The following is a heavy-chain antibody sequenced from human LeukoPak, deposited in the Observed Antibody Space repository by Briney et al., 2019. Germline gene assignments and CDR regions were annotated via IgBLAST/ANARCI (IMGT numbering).Heavy chain of an antibody. V-gene: IGHV3-23*01. D-gene: IGHD3-9*01. CDR2: IRGGGVST. CDR1: GLSFSTFG. Sequence: GGSLRLSCAASGLSFSTFGMSWVRQAPGKGLEWVSGIRGGGVSTYYADSVKGRFTISRDNSKNTLYLQMNSLRAEDTAVYYCAKYGDILTGYPYYFDYWGQGTLVIVSS. J-gene: IGHJ4*02. CDR3: AKYGDILTGYPYYFDY.